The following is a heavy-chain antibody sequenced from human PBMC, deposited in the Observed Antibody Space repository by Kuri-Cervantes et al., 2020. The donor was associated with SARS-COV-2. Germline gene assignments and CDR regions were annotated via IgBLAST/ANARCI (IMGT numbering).Heavy chain of an antibody. J-gene: IGHJ6*02. V-gene: IGHV3-30*18. CDR1: GFTFSSYG. CDR3: AKSPFGFLEWFSGGMDV. D-gene: IGHD3-3*01. CDR2: ISYDGSNK. Sequence: LSLTCAASGFTFSSYGMHWVRQAPGKGLEWVAVISYDGSNKYYADSVKGRFTISRDNSKNTLYLQMNSLRAEDTAVYYCAKSPFGFLEWFSGGMDVWGQGNTVPVSS.